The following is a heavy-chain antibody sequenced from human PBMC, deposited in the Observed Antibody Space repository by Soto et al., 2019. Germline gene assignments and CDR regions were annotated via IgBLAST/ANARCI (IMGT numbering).Heavy chain of an antibody. CDR1: GYTFTSYG. CDR2: ISAYNGNT. J-gene: IGHJ3*02. V-gene: IGHV1-18*01. Sequence: ASVKVSCKASGYTFTSYGISWVRQTPGQGLEWMGWISAYNGNTNYAQKLQGRVTMTTDTSTSTAYMELRSLRSDDTAVYYCARDRGYGEDIVVEDAFDIRGQGTMVNVSS. CDR3: ARDRGYGEDIVVEDAFDI. D-gene: IGHD2-15*01.